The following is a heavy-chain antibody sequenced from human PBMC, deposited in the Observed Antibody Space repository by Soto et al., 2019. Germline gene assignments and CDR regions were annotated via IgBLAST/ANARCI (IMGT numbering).Heavy chain of an antibody. CDR2: IKQDGSEK. D-gene: IGHD2-8*01. CDR1: GFTFSSYW. Sequence: EVQLVESGGGLVQPGGSLRLSCAASGFTFSSYWMSWVRQAPGKGLEWVANIKQDGSEKYYVDSVKGRFTSSRDNAKNSLYLQMNSLRAEDTAVYYCARDIVLMVYASDYFDYWGQGTLVTVSS. V-gene: IGHV3-7*01. J-gene: IGHJ4*02. CDR3: ARDIVLMVYASDYFDY.